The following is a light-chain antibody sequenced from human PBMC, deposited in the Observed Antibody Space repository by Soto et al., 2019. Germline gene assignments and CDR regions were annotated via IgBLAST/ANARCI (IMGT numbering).Light chain of an antibody. J-gene: IGKJ3*01. V-gene: IGKV3-11*01. CDR3: QQRSTT. CDR1: QSVSRY. CDR2: DAS. Sequence: EIVLTQSPATLSLSPGERATLSCRASQSVSRYLAWYQQKPGQAPRLLIYDASNRATGIPARFSGSGSGTDFTLTISSLEPEDFAVYYCQQRSTTFGPGTKVDIK.